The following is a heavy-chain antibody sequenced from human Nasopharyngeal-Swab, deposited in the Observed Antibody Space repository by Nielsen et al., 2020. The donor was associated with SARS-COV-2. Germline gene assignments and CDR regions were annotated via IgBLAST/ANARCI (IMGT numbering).Heavy chain of an antibody. CDR1: GGSISSGGYY. J-gene: IGHJ3*02. D-gene: IGHD3-10*01. Sequence: SETLSLTCTVSGGSISSGGYYWSWIRQHPGKGLEWIGYIYYSGSTYYNPSLKSRVTISVDTSKNQFSLKLSSVTAADTAVYYCARASRLYYYGSGGNAFDIWGQGTMVTVSS. CDR3: ARASRLYYYGSGGNAFDI. V-gene: IGHV4-31*03. CDR2: IYYSGST.